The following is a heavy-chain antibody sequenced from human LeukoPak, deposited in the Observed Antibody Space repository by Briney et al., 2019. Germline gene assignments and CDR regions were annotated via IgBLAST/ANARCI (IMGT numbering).Heavy chain of an antibody. CDR3: ARGGNGGNCFDY. CDR2: INPNSGGT. J-gene: IGHJ4*02. Sequence: ASVKVSCKASGYTFTGYYMHWVRQAPGQGLEWMGWINPNSGGTNYAQKFQGRVTMTRDTSISTAYLELSSLRSEDTAVYYCARGGNGGNCFDYWGQGTLVTVSS. D-gene: IGHD4-23*01. V-gene: IGHV1-2*02. CDR1: GYTFTGYY.